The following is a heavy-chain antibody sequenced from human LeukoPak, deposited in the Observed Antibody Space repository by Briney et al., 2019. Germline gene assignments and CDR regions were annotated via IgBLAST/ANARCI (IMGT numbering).Heavy chain of an antibody. CDR2: INHSGST. J-gene: IGHJ6*03. D-gene: IGHD3-22*01. CDR3: VSYYDTGDYYMDV. Sequence: SETLSLTCAVYGGSFSGYYWSWIRQPPGKGLEWIGEINHSGSTNYNPSLKSRVTISVDTSKNQFSLRLSSVTAADTAVYYCVSYYDTGDYYMDVWGKGTTVTISS. V-gene: IGHV4-34*01. CDR1: GGSFSGYY.